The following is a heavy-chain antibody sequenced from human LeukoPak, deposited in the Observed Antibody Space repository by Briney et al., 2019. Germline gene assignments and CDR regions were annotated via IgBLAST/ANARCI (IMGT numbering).Heavy chain of an antibody. V-gene: IGHV3-48*01. Sequence: PGGSLRLSCAASGFTFSSYSMNWVRQAPGKGLEWVSYISSSSSTIYYADSVKGRFTISRDNAKNSLYLQMNSLRAEDTAVYYCARGASGGYFDYWGQGTLVTVSS. J-gene: IGHJ4*02. CDR1: GFTFSSYS. CDR3: ARGASGGYFDY. CDR2: ISSSSSTI. D-gene: IGHD4-23*01.